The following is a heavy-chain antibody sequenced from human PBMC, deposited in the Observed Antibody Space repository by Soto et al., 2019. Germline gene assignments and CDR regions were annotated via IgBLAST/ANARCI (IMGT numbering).Heavy chain of an antibody. D-gene: IGHD5-12*01. J-gene: IGHJ4*02. Sequence: SETLSLTCNVSGGSISSYYWSWIRQPPGKGLEWIGYIYYSGSTNYNPSLKSRVTISVDTSNNQFSLKLSSVTSADTAVYYCARGGSISLRGYDFFDYWGQGTLVTVSS. V-gene: IGHV4-59*01. CDR3: ARGGSISLRGYDFFDY. CDR2: IYYSGST. CDR1: GGSISSYY.